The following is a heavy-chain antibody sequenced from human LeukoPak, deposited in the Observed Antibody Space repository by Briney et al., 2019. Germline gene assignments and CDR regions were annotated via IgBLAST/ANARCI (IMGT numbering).Heavy chain of an antibody. CDR1: GFTFSSYA. CDR2: ISGSGGST. V-gene: IGHV3-23*01. J-gene: IGHJ3*02. Sequence: SGGSLRLSCAASGFTFSSYAMSWVRQAPGKGLEWVSAISGSGGSTYYADSVKGRFTISRDNSKNTLYLQMNSLRAEDTAVYYCAKISHMTRIVVVTYDAFDIWGQGTMVTVSS. CDR3: AKISHMTRIVVVTYDAFDI. D-gene: IGHD3-22*01.